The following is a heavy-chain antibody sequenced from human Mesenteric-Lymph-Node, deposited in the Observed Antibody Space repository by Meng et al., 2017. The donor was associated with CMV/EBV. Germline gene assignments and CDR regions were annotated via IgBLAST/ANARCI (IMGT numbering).Heavy chain of an antibody. V-gene: IGHV4-59*01. D-gene: IGHD2-21*01. CDR2: IYYRGST. CDR1: GASISSSY. J-gene: IGHJ5*02. Sequence: GSLRLSCTVSGASISSSYWTWIRQPPGKGLELIGYIYYRGSTNYNPSLKSRVAISVDRSQNQFSLKLSSVTAADTAVYYCARDYFSAYCGGDCYSGWFDPWGQGTLVTVSS. CDR3: ARDYFSAYCGGDCYSGWFDP.